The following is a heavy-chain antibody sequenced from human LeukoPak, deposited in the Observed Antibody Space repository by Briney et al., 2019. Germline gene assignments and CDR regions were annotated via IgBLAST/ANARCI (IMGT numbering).Heavy chain of an antibody. CDR2: INRSGNT. J-gene: IGHJ6*03. D-gene: IGHD4-23*01. CDR3: ARRTTVVTRAYYMDV. V-gene: IGHV4-34*01. Sequence: SETLSLTCAIYGGSLSGYYWSWIRQRPGKGLEWIGEINRSGNTNYNPSLKSRVTISVDTSQNQFSLRLTSVTAADTAVYYCARRTTVVTRAYYMDVWGKGTTVTVSS. CDR1: GGSLSGYY.